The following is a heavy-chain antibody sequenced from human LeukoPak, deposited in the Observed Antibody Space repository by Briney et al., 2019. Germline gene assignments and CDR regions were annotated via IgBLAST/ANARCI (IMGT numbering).Heavy chain of an antibody. V-gene: IGHV3-48*04. CDR1: GFNFDTYS. CDR3: ARDRGGFRYYDSSGPLDY. D-gene: IGHD3-22*01. J-gene: IGHJ4*02. Sequence: GGSLRLSCAASGFNFDTYSMNWVRQAPGKGLEWISYISPRGSTKNHADSVKGRNTTSRDNAKTSLFLQVNSLRAEDTAVYYCARDRGGFRYYDSSGPLDYWGQGTLVTVSS. CDR2: ISPRGSTK.